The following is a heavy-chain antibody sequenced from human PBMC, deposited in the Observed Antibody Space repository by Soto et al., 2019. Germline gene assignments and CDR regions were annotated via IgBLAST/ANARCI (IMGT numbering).Heavy chain of an antibody. J-gene: IGHJ6*02. CDR3: ARGYSSGRGYYYGMDV. CDR1: GFTVSSNY. Sequence: LRLSCAASGFTVSSNYMSWVRQAPGKGLEWVSVIYSGGSTYYADSVKGRFTISRDNSKNTLYLQMNSLRAEDTAVYYCARGYSSGRGYYYGMDVWGQGTTVTVSS. D-gene: IGHD6-19*01. V-gene: IGHV3-53*01. CDR2: IYSGGST.